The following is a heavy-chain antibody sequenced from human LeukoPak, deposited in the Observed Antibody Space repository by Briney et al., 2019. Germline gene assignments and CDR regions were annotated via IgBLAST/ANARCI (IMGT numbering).Heavy chain of an antibody. CDR3: AELGITMIGGV. CDR1: GFTFRRYW. V-gene: IGHV3-7*01. D-gene: IGHD3-10*02. Sequence: TGGALRLYCAASGFTFRRYWMSWVRQATGKGLEWVANIKQDGSEQYSVDSVQGRVTISRDNAKNSLYLQMNSLRAEDTAVYYCAELGITMIGGVWGKGTTVTISS. CDR2: IKQDGSEQ. J-gene: IGHJ6*04.